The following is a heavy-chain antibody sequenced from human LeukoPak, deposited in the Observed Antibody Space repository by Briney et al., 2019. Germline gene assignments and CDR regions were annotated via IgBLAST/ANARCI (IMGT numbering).Heavy chain of an antibody. CDR2: IKSKTDGGTT. V-gene: IGHV3-15*01. Sequence: GWSLRLSCAASGFTFSNAWMSWVRQAPGKGLEWLGRIKSKTDGGTTDYAAPVKGRFTISRDDSKNTLYLQMNSLKTEDTAVYYCTTVKYSGSRRVFDYWGQGTLVTVSS. D-gene: IGHD1-26*01. CDR3: TTVKYSGSRRVFDY. J-gene: IGHJ4*02. CDR1: GFTFSNAW.